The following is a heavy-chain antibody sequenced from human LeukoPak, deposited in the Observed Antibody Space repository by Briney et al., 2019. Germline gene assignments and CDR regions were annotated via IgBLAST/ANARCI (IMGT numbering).Heavy chain of an antibody. CDR2: INHSGST. V-gene: IGHV4-34*01. CDR1: GGSFSSYY. D-gene: IGHD5-24*01. J-gene: IGHJ4*02. Sequence: PSETLSLTCAVYGGSFSSYYWSWIRQPPGKGLEWIGEINHSGSTNYNPSLKSRVTISVDTSKNQFSLKLSSVTAADTAVYYCARVRRWLHRLLDYWGQGALVTVSS. CDR3: ARVRRWLHRLLDY.